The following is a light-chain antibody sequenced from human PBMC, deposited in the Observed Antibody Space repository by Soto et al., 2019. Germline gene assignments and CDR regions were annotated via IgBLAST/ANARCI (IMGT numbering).Light chain of an antibody. V-gene: IGKV3-11*01. CDR3: QQSYSTPLT. J-gene: IGKJ4*01. CDR2: DAS. Sequence: VLSQSPATLPLSQGERATLSCRASLNVNSYLAWYQQKPGQAPRLLIYDASNRAAGIPARFSGSGSGTDFTLTISSLQPEDFATYYCQQSYSTPLTVGGGSKVDIK. CDR1: LNVNSY.